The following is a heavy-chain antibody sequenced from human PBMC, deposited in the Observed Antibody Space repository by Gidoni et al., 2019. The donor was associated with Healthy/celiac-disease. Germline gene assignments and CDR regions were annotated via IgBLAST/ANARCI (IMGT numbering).Heavy chain of an antibody. Sequence: QVQLQESGPGLVKPSETLSLTCTVSGGSISSYYWSWIRQPPGKGLEWIGYIYYSGSTNYNPSLKSRVTISVDTSKNQFSLKLSSVTAADTAVYYCARGYDSSGYYKNWYFDLWGRGTLVTVSS. CDR3: ARGYDSSGYYKNWYFDL. CDR2: IYYSGST. J-gene: IGHJ2*01. D-gene: IGHD3-22*01. V-gene: IGHV4-59*01. CDR1: GGSISSYY.